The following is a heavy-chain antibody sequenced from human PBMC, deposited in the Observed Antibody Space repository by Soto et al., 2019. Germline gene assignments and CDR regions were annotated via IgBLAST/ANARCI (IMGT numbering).Heavy chain of an antibody. CDR2: ISWNSGSI. CDR1: GFTFDDYA. D-gene: IGHD3-10*01. V-gene: IGHV3-9*01. Sequence: GGSLRLSCAASGFTFDDYAMHWVRQAPGKGLEWVSGISWNSGSIGYADSVKGRFTISRDNAKNSLYLQMNSLRAEDTALYYCAKDMVGDDYYGSGSPTPGPFDYWGQGTLVTVSS. J-gene: IGHJ4*02. CDR3: AKDMVGDDYYGSGSPTPGPFDY.